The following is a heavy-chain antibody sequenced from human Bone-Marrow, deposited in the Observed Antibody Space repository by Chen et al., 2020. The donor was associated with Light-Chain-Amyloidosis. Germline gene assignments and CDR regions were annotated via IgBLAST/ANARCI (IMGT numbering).Heavy chain of an antibody. CDR1: GISFSNNW. Sequence: EVQLVESGGGLVQFGESLRLSCAASGISFSNNWMSWGRQAPGKGLAWVANVQGDGSWKSYVDSVKGRFTLSRDNAKNSLYLQMNSLRDEDPAVYYCTPEYLGAYDHWGQGTLLIVSS. D-gene: IGHD3-16*01. V-gene: IGHV3-7*05. CDR2: VQGDGSWK. J-gene: IGHJ4*02. CDR3: TPEYLGAYDH.